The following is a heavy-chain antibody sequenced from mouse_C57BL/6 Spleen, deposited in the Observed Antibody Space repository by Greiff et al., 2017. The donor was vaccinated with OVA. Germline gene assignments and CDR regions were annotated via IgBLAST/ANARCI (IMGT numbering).Heavy chain of an antibody. CDR2: ISNGGGST. CDR1: GFTFSDYY. D-gene: IGHD2-1*01. Sequence: EVKVVESGGGLVQPGGSLKLSCAASGFTFSDYYMYWVRQTPEKRLEWVAYISNGGGSTYYPDTVKGRFTISRDNAKNTLYLQMSRLKSEDTAMYYCARPLYGNSWFAYWGQGTLVTVSA. J-gene: IGHJ3*01. CDR3: ARPLYGNSWFAY. V-gene: IGHV5-12*01.